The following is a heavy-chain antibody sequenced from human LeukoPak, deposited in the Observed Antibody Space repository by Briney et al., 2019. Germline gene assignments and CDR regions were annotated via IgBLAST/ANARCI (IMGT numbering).Heavy chain of an antibody. CDR2: IYYSGST. V-gene: IGHV4-59*08. D-gene: IGHD3-22*01. CDR1: GGSISSYY. Sequence: RASETLSLTCTVSGGSISSYYWSWIRQPPGKGLEWIGYIYYSGSTNYNPSLKSRVTISVDTSKSQFSLKLSSVTAADTAVYYCARMGHYYDSSGSSPSFYDYWGQGTLVTVSS. CDR3: ARMGHYYDSSGSSPSFYDY. J-gene: IGHJ4*02.